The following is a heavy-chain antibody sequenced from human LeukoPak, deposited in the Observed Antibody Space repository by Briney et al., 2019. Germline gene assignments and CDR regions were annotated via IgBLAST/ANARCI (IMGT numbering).Heavy chain of an antibody. V-gene: IGHV3-23*01. CDR1: GFTFSSCS. J-gene: IGHJ3*02. CDR2: ISGSGGST. CDR3: AKEETDAFDI. Sequence: GGSLRLSCAASGFTFSSCSMNWVRQAPGKGLEWVSAISGSGGSTYYADSVKGRFTISRDNSKNTLYLQMNSLRAEDTAVYYCAKEETDAFDIWGQGTMVTVSS.